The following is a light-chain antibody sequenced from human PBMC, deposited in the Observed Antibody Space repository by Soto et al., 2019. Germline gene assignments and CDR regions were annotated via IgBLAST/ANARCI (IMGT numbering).Light chain of an antibody. J-gene: IGLJ2*01. Sequence: QLVLTQSSSASASLGSSVKFTCTLSSGHSSYIIAWHQQQPGKAPRYLMKLEGSGNYNKGSGVPDRFSGSSSGADRYLTISNLQFEDEADYYCVTWDSNTHVVFGGGTKLTVL. CDR3: VTWDSNTHVV. CDR2: LEGSGNY. CDR1: SGHSSYI. V-gene: IGLV4-60*02.